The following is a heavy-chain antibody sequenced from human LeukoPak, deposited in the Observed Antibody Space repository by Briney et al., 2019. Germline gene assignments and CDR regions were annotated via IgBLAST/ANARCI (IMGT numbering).Heavy chain of an antibody. D-gene: IGHD5-12*01. CDR1: GFTFSSYS. CDR2: ISSSSSYI. J-gene: IGHJ4*02. Sequence: GGSLRLSCAASGFTFSSYSMNWVRQTPGKGLEWVSSISSSSSYIYYADSVKGRFTISRDIRDNVKNSLYLQMNSLRAEDTAVYYCARGTSGYDYWGQGTLVTVSS. V-gene: IGHV3-21*06. CDR3: ARGTSGYDY.